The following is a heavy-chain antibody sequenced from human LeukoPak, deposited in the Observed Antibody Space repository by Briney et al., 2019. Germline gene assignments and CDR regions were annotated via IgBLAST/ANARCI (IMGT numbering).Heavy chain of an antibody. V-gene: IGHV3-7*01. CDR3: ARGKAFDI. CDR1: GFTFSNYW. CDR2: IKQDEREK. Sequence: PGGSLRLSCVASGFTFSNYWMSWVRRVPGKGLEWGANIKQDEREKYYVDSVKGRFTISIDNAKNSLYLQLTSLRAEDTAVYYCARGKAFDIWGKGTMVTVSS. J-gene: IGHJ3*02.